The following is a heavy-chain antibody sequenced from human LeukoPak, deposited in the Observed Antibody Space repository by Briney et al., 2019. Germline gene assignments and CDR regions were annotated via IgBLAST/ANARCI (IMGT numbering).Heavy chain of an antibody. CDR3: ARDTQTYYDYVWGSPNEKFDY. D-gene: IGHD3-16*01. Sequence: PGGSLRLSCAASGFTFSDYYMSWIRQAPGKGLEWVSYTSDSGTTIYYADSVKGRFTISRDNAKNSLYLQMNSLRDEDTAVYYCARDTQTYYDYVWGSPNEKFDYWGQGTLVTVSS. V-gene: IGHV3-11*04. CDR2: TSDSGTTI. CDR1: GFTFSDYY. J-gene: IGHJ4*02.